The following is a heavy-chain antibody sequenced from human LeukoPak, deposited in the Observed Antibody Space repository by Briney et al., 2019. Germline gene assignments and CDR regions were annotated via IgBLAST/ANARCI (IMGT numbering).Heavy chain of an antibody. J-gene: IGHJ4*02. CDR3: ARADSSGYSDY. D-gene: IGHD3-22*01. CDR2: IIPIFGTA. CDR1: GYTFTNYG. Sequence: ASVKVSCKASGYTFTNYGFSWVRQAPGQGLEWMGGIIPIFGTANYAQKFQGRVTITADESTSTAYMELSSLRSEDTAVYYCARADSSGYSDYWGQGTLVTVSS. V-gene: IGHV1-69*13.